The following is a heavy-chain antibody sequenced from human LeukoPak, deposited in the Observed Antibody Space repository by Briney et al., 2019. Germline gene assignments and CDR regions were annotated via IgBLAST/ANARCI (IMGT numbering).Heavy chain of an antibody. D-gene: IGHD1-26*01. CDR2: ISSSGSTI. CDR3: ARDFLVIVGATLAFDI. J-gene: IGHJ3*02. V-gene: IGHV3-48*03. Sequence: AGGSLRLSCAASGFTFSSYEMNWVRQAPGKGLEWVSYISSSGSTIYYADSVKGRFTISRDNAKNSLYLQMNSLRAEDTAVYYCARDFLVIVGATLAFDIWGQGTMVTVSS. CDR1: GFTFSSYE.